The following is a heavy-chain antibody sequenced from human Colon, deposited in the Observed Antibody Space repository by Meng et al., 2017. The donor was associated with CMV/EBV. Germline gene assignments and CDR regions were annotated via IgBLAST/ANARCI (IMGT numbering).Heavy chain of an antibody. CDR2: IRHDGSNE. Sequence: VRVVESGGGVVPPGESLRLVCAASGIPFSSSGMPWVRQAPGKGLEWVALIRHDGSNEYYAESVRGRFTISRDNSKNTVYLQMNSLRSEDTAVYYCARDKGVRTFDTWGQGILVTVSS. J-gene: IGHJ4*02. V-gene: IGHV3-30*02. D-gene: IGHD2-21*01. CDR1: GIPFSSSG. CDR3: ARDKGVRTFDT.